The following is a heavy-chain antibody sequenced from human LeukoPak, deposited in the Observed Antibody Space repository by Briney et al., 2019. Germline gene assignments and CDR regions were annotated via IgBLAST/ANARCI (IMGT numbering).Heavy chain of an antibody. J-gene: IGHJ4*02. Sequence: PGGSLRLSCAASGFTFSSYSMNWVRQAPGKGLEWVSYICSSSSTIYYADSVKGRFTMSRDNAKNSLYLQMNSLRAEDTAVYYCARGEGYSGYDLIDYWGQGTLVTVSS. D-gene: IGHD5-12*01. CDR1: GFTFSSYS. CDR2: ICSSSSTI. CDR3: ARGEGYSGYDLIDY. V-gene: IGHV3-48*01.